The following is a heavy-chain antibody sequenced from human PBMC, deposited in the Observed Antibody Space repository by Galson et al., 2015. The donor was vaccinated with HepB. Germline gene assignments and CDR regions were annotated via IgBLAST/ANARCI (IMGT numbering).Heavy chain of an antibody. CDR3: ASTLYCGGDCHGMDV. J-gene: IGHJ6*02. CDR1: GGTFSRYA. Sequence: SVKVSCKASGGTFSRYAISWVRQAPGQGLEWMGGIIPIFGTANYAQKFQGRVTITADESTSTAYMELSSLRSEDTAVYYCASTLYCGGDCHGMDVWGQGTTVTVSS. CDR2: IIPIFGTA. V-gene: IGHV1-69*13. D-gene: IGHD2-21*02.